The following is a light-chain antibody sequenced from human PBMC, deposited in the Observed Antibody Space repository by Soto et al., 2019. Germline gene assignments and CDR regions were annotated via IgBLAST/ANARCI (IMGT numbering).Light chain of an antibody. J-gene: IGKJ2*01. CDR1: QSISSW. V-gene: IGKV1-5*01. CDR3: QQYNSYLYT. CDR2: DAS. Sequence: DIQMTQSPSTLSASVGDRVTITCRASQSISSWLAWYQQKPGKAPKLLIYDASSLESGVPSRFSRNGSGTEFTLTISSLQPDDFATYYCQQYNSYLYTFGQGTKLEIK.